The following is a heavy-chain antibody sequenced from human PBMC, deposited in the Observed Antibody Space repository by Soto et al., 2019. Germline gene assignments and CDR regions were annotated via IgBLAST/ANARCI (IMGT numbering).Heavy chain of an antibody. Sequence: EVQLLESGGKLVQPGGSLTLSCAASGFTFSTYAMAWVRQAPGKGLEWVSGVSASGLNTDYADPVKGRFYISRDNSKMRGSLHMNRLRVEDSVLYYCAKARPRLTSGYFFDQWGQGTPVTVSS. CDR3: AKARPRLTSGYFFDQ. V-gene: IGHV3-23*01. CDR1: GFTFSTYA. D-gene: IGHD6-6*01. CDR2: VSASGLNT. J-gene: IGHJ4*02.